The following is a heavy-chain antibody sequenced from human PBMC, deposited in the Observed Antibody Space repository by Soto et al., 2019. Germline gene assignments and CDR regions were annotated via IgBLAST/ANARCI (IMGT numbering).Heavy chain of an antibody. J-gene: IGHJ5*02. D-gene: IGHD2-8*01. Sequence: SETLSLTCAVYGGSFSGYYWSWIRQPPGKGLEWIGEINHSGSTNYNPSLKSRVTISVDTSKNQFSLKLSSVTAADTAVYYCARRYCTNGVCAQPNWFDPWGQGTLVTVSS. CDR3: ARRYCTNGVCAQPNWFDP. V-gene: IGHV4-34*01. CDR1: GGSFSGYY. CDR2: INHSGST.